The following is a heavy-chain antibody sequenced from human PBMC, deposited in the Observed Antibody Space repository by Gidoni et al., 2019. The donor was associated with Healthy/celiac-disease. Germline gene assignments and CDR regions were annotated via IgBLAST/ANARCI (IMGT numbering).Heavy chain of an antibody. J-gene: IGHJ6*02. CDR3: ARDFDSVAINRHYYYGMDV. V-gene: IGHV4-4*07. CDR1: GGSISSYY. D-gene: IGHD2-21*01. CDR2: IYTSGST. Sequence: QVQLQESGPGLVKPSETLSLTCTVSGGSISSYYWSWIRQPAGKGLEWIGRIYTSGSTNYNPSLKSRVTMSVDTSNNQFSLKLSSVTAADTAVYYCARDFDSVAINRHYYYGMDVWGQGTTVTVSS.